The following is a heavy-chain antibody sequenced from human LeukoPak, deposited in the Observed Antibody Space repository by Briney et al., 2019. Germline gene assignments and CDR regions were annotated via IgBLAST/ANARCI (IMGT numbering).Heavy chain of an antibody. V-gene: IGHV3-23*01. CDR2: ISGSGGST. D-gene: IGHD3-10*01. Sequence: GGTLRLSCAASGFTFSSYGMSWVRQAPGKGLEWVSAISGSGGSTYYADSVKGRFTISRDNSKNTLYLQMNSLRAEDTAVYYCATYYYGSGSYFRYWGQGTLVTVSS. CDR1: GFTFSSYG. J-gene: IGHJ4*02. CDR3: ATYYYGSGSYFRY.